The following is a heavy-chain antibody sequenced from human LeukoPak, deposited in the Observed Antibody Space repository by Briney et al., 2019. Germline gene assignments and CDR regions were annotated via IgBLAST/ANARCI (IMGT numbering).Heavy chain of an antibody. V-gene: IGHV4-61*08. D-gene: IGHD6-13*01. CDR3: ARSKPHTSTWYTDY. J-gene: IGHJ4*02. Sequence: KASETLSLTCTVSGGSISSGGYYWSWIRQPPGKGLEWIGYIYYSGSTNYNPSLKSRVTISVDTSKNQFSLKVSSVTAADTAVYYCARSKPHTSTWYTDYWGQGTLVTVSS. CDR2: IYYSGST. CDR1: GGSISSGGYY.